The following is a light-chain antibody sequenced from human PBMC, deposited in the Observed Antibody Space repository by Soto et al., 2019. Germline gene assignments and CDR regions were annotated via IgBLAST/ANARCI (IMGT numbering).Light chain of an antibody. CDR3: QQRHMWPIT. CDR2: DAY. V-gene: IGKV3-11*01. J-gene: IGKJ5*01. CDR1: QSFRGL. Sequence: EIVLTQSPATLSLSPGERATLSCRASQSFRGLLAWYQQKPGQAPRLLIYDAYNRATGIPPRFSGSGSGTDFTHTFSSLEPEDSAVYYCQQRHMWPITFGQGTRLEIK.